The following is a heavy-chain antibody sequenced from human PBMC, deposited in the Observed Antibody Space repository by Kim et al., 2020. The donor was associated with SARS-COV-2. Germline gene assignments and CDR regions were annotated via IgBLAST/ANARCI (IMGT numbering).Heavy chain of an antibody. D-gene: IGHD2-15*01. V-gene: IGHV3-30*04. J-gene: IGHJ3*02. CDR2: ISYDGSNK. CDR1: GFTFSSYA. Sequence: GGSLRLSCAASGFTFSSYAMNWVRQAPGKGLEWVAIISYDGSNKYYADSVKGRFTISRDNSKTTLYLQVNSLRAEDTAVYYCARESGGAVGTHAFDIWG. CDR3: ARESGGAVGTHAFDI.